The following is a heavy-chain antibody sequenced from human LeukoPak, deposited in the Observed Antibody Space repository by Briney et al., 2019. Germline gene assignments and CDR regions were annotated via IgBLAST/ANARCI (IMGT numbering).Heavy chain of an antibody. CDR2: VCDSNGST. Sequence: PGGSLRLSCAASGFTLSNYAMSWVRQAPGQGREWVSSVCDSNGSTYYVDSVTGRFTLSRDNSKNRLYLQMNRLRAEDTAVYYSATPPHGRLLAFDYWGQGTLVTVSS. CDR1: GFTLSNYA. J-gene: IGHJ4*02. CDR3: ATPPHGRLLAFDY. V-gene: IGHV3-23*01. D-gene: IGHD2-21*01.